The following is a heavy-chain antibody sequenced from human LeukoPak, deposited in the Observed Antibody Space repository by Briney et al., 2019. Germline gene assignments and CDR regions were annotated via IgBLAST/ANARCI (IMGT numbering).Heavy chain of an antibody. CDR3: ATTGLLGDIP. V-gene: IGHV3-11*01. D-gene: IGHD2-21*01. Sequence: GGSLRLSCAASGFTFSDYYMSWIRQAPGKGLEWLSYISKNGKTIYYADSVKGRFTISRDNAKKSVYLQMNSLRAEDTAVYYCATTGLLGDIPWGRGILVTVSS. CDR2: ISKNGKTI. CDR1: GFTFSDYY. J-gene: IGHJ5*02.